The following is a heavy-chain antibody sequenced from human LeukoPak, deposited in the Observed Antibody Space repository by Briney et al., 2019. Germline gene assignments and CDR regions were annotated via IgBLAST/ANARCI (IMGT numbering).Heavy chain of an antibody. D-gene: IGHD3-10*01. J-gene: IGHJ5*02. Sequence: GRSLRLSCAASGFTFSSYGMHWVRQAPGKGLEWVAVISYDGSNKYYADSVKGRLTISRDNSKNTLYLQMNSLRAEDTAVYYCAKSYYGSGSPDPFRFDPWGQGTLVTVSP. CDR2: ISYDGSNK. CDR1: GFTFSSYG. CDR3: AKSYYGSGSPDPFRFDP. V-gene: IGHV3-30*18.